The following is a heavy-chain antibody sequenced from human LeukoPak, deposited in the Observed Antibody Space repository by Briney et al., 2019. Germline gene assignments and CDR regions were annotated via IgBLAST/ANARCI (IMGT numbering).Heavy chain of an antibody. Sequence: ASVKVSCKVSGYTLTELSMHWVRQAPGKGLEWMGGFDPEDGETIYAQKFQGRVTMTEDTSTDTAYMELSSLRSEDTAVYYCARTAGPYYYDSSGYYPYYFDYWGQGTLVTVSS. CDR1: GYTLTELS. D-gene: IGHD3-22*01. V-gene: IGHV1-24*01. CDR3: ARTAGPYYYDSSGYYPYYFDY. CDR2: FDPEDGET. J-gene: IGHJ4*02.